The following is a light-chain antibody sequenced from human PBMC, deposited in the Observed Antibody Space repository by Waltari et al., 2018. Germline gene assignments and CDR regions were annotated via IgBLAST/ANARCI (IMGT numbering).Light chain of an antibody. V-gene: IGKV4-1*01. Sequence: DIVMTQSPDSLAVSLGERATINCKSSRSIFYSPNKNNYLAWYQHKPGQPPKLLIYWASTRQSGVPDLISGSGSGTDFTLTISSLQAEDVAVYYCQQYFSTPYNFGQGTKLEIK. CDR1: RSIFYSPNKNNY. J-gene: IGKJ2*01. CDR3: QQYFSTPYN. CDR2: WAS.